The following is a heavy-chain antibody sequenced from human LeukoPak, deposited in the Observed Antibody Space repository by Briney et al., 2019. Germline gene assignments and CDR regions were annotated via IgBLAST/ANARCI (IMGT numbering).Heavy chain of an antibody. CDR2: ISWNSGSI. Sequence: GGSLRLSCAASGFTFDDYAMHWVRQAPGKGLEWVSGISWNSGSIGYADSVKGRFTISRDNAKNSLYLQMNSLRAEDTALYYCEKDMGASIVGPTLFDYWARGPLVTVPS. J-gene: IGHJ4*02. D-gene: IGHD1-26*01. CDR3: EKDMGASIVGPTLFDY. V-gene: IGHV3-9*01. CDR1: GFTFDDYA.